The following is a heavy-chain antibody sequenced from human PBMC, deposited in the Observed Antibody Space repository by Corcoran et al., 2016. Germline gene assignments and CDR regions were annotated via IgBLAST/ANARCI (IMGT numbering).Heavy chain of an antibody. D-gene: IGHD3-22*01. CDR2: IIPIFGTA. CDR1: GGTFSSYA. Sequence: QVQLVQSGAEVKKPGSSVKVSCKASGGTFSSYAISWVRQAPGQGLEWMGGIIPIFGTANYAQKFQGRVTITAAESTSTAYMELRSLRSEDTAVYYCAGGPNYYDSSMMGYWGQGTLVTVSS. J-gene: IGHJ4*02. CDR3: AGGPNYYDSSMMGY. V-gene: IGHV1-69*01.